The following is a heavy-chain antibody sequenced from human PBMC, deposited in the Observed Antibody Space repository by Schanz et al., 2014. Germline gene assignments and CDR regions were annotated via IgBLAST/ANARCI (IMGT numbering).Heavy chain of an antibody. D-gene: IGHD2-15*01. CDR2: IKQDGSEK. CDR3: VKDDRGDVVVVAANY. Sequence: EVHLLESGGGLVQPGGSLRLSCAASGFSFSNYWMSWVRQAPGKGLEWVANIKQDGSEKYYVDSVKGRFTISRDNSRNTVYLQMSSLRAEDTAVYYCVKDDRGDVVVVAANYWGQGAQVIVSS. V-gene: IGHV3-7*05. J-gene: IGHJ4*02. CDR1: GFSFSNYW.